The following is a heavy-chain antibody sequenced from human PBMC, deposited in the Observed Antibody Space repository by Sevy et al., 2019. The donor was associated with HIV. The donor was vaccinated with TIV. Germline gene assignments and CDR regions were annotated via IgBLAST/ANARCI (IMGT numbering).Heavy chain of an antibody. CDR1: GGSISSSSYY. Sequence: SETLSLTCTVSGGSISSSSYYWGWIRQPPGKGLEWIGSIYYSGSTYYNPSLKGRVTISVDTSKNQFSLKLSSVTAADTDVYYCARDDANRDYYDSSGYPDAFDIWGQGTMVTVSS. CDR2: IYYSGST. J-gene: IGHJ3*02. V-gene: IGHV4-39*02. D-gene: IGHD3-22*01. CDR3: ARDDANRDYYDSSGYPDAFDI.